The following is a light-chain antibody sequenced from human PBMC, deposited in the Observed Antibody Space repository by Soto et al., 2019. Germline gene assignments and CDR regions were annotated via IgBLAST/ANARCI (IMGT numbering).Light chain of an antibody. J-gene: IGKJ1*01. V-gene: IGKV1-8*01. Sequence: AIGMTRSPSSLSASTGHRVTITCRASQGISSYLAWYQQKPGKAPKILIYDASSLESGVPSRFSGSGSGTEFTLTISSMQPDDFATYYCQQYNSYSTFGQGTNVDIK. CDR2: DAS. CDR3: QQYNSYST. CDR1: QGISSY.